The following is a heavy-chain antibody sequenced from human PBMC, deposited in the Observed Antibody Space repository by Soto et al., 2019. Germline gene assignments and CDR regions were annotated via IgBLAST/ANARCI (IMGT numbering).Heavy chain of an antibody. CDR3: ARGYDIWSAYCSYFDP. V-gene: IGHV3-7*05. CDR1: GFTFNSYW. CDR2: IKQDGSEK. J-gene: IGHJ5*02. Sequence: EVQLVESGGGLVQPGGSLRLSCAASGFTFNSYWMSWVRQAPGKGLEWVANIKQDGSEKYYVDSVKGRFTISRDNAKNSLYLQMNILRDEDTAVYYCARGYDIWSAYCSYFDPWGQGTLVTVSS. D-gene: IGHD3-3*01.